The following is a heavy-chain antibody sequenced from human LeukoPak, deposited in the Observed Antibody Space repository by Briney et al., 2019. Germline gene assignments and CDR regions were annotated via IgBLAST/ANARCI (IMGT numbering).Heavy chain of an antibody. CDR3: ARDSKSILLWFGGVWFDP. D-gene: IGHD3-10*01. V-gene: IGHV3-33*08. CDR1: GFAFSSYG. J-gene: IGHJ5*02. Sequence: SGRSLRLSCAASGFAFSSYGMHWVRQAPGKGLEWVAVIWYDGSNKYYADSVKGRFTISRDNSKNTLYLQMNSLRAEDTAVYYCARDSKSILLWFGGVWFDPWGQGTLVTVSS. CDR2: IWYDGSNK.